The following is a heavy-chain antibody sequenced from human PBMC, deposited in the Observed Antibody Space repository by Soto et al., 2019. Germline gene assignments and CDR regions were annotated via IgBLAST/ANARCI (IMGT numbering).Heavy chain of an antibody. Sequence: QVQLVQSGAEVRQPGASVKVSCKASGYSFTTYGMSWVRQAPGQGLEYMGWINGYGHGAKYVQRFQDRFSMTTDTSTNTVYMDLRSLTSDDTAVYYCVIDLNGDFYYWGQGTVVIVSP. CDR3: VIDLNGDFYY. J-gene: IGHJ4*02. CDR2: INGYGHGA. CDR1: GYSFTTYG. D-gene: IGHD3-10*01. V-gene: IGHV1-18*01.